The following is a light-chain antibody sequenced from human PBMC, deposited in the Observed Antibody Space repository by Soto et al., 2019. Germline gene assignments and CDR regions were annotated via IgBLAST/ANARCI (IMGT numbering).Light chain of an antibody. Sequence: QSALTQPASVSASPGQSITIPCTGTSSEVGSYNLFSWFQQHPGKVPKLLIYEGTKRPSGLSDRFSGSKSGNTASLTILGLQAEDEADYYCYSYAGENLYVFGPGTKLTVL. CDR3: YSYAGENLYV. J-gene: IGLJ1*01. CDR1: SSEVGSYNL. V-gene: IGLV2-23*01. CDR2: EGT.